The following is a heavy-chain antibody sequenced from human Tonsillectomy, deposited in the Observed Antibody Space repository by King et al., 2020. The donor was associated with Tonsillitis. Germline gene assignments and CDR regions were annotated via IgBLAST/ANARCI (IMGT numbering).Heavy chain of an antibody. CDR2: IYSSGSV. CDR3: ARERAIQLWYRGAFNF. D-gene: IGHD5-18*01. J-gene: IGHJ3*01. V-gene: IGHV4-59*02. CDR1: GGSVSSHY. Sequence: PLQESGPGLVKPSETLSLTCTVSGGSVSSHYWNWIRQPPGKGLEWIGYIYSSGSVKYNPSLKSRVTISMDTSQNQFSLKLDSVTAADTAVYYCARERAIQLWYRGAFNFWGRGTMVTVSS.